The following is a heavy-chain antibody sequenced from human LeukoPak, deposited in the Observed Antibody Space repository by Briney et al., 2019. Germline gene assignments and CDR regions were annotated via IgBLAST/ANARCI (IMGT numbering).Heavy chain of an antibody. V-gene: IGHV3-30*18. J-gene: IGHJ4*02. D-gene: IGHD6-13*01. Sequence: GGSLRLSCAASGLTVSSYYMSWVRQAPGKGLEWVAVISYDGSNKYYADSVKGRFTISRDNSKNTLYLQMNSLRPEDTAVYYCAKDRSIAAAGTAEVDYWGQGTLVTVSS. CDR2: ISYDGSNK. CDR1: GLTVSSYY. CDR3: AKDRSIAAAGTAEVDY.